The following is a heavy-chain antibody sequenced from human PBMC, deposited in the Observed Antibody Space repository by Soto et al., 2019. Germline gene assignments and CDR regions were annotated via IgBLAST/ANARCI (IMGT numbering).Heavy chain of an antibody. CDR2: IAPGESYT. J-gene: IGHJ6*02. D-gene: IGHD6-13*01. CDR1: GYSFTNYW. Sequence: GESLKISCKGSGYSFTNYWISWVRQMPGKGLEWMGRIAPGESYTNYSPSFQGQVTISVDKSISTAYLQWSSLKASDTAMYYCARTAAAGKYYYGMDVWGQGTTVTVSS. CDR3: ARTAAAGKYYYGMDV. V-gene: IGHV5-10-1*04.